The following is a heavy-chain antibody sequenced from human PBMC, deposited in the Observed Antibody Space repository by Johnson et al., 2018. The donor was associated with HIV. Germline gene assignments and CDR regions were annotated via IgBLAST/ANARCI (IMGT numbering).Heavy chain of an antibody. Sequence: QVQLVESGGGVVQPGRSLRLSCAASGFSFSSYGTHWVRQAPGKGLEWVAFIRYDGSSKYYADSVKGRFTISRDNSKNTLYLQMNSLRAEDTALYYCAKDVGNYWPDAVDVWGQGTMVTVSS. V-gene: IGHV3-30*02. CDR3: AKDVGNYWPDAVDV. CDR2: IRYDGSSK. D-gene: IGHD3-22*01. J-gene: IGHJ3*01. CDR1: GFSFSSYG.